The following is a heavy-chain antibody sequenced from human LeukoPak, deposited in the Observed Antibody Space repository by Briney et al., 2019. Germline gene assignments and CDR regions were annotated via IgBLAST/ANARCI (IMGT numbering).Heavy chain of an antibody. CDR3: ARDGSSSSWAPYYYYYTDV. D-gene: IGHD6-13*01. J-gene: IGHJ6*03. CDR2: IIPIFGTA. CDR1: GGTFSSYA. V-gene: IGHV1-69*13. Sequence: SVKVSCKASGGTFSSYAISWVRQAPGQGLEWMGGIIPIFGTANYAQKFQGRVTITADESTSTAYMELSSLRSEDTAVYYCARDGSSSSWAPYYYYYTDVWGKGTTVTVSS.